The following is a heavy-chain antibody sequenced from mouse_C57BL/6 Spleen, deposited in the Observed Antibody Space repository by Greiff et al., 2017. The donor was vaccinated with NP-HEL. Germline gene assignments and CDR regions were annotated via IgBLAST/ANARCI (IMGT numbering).Heavy chain of an antibody. J-gene: IGHJ4*01. CDR1: GFNIKNTY. CDR2: IDPANGNT. V-gene: IGHV14-3*01. CDR3: VGYGGYERNYYAMDY. Sequence: EVQLQQSVAELVRPGASVKLSCTASGFNIKNTYMHWVKQRPEQGLEWIGRIDPANGNTKYAPKFQGKATITADTSSDTAYLQLSSLTSEDTAIYYCVGYGGYERNYYAMDYWGQGTSVTVSS. D-gene: IGHD2-2*01.